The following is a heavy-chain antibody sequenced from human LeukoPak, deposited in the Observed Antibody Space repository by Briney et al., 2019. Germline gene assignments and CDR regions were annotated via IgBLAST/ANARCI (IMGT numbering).Heavy chain of an antibody. CDR2: IYYSGST. CDR3: ARVIIENAFDI. D-gene: IGHD3-10*01. V-gene: IGHV4-30-4*08. J-gene: IGHJ3*02. Sequence: SETLSLXCTVSGGSISSGDYYWSWLRQPPGKGLEWIGYIYYSGSTYYNPSLKSRVTISVDTSKNQFSLKLSSVTAADTAVYYCARVIIENAFDIWGQGTMVTVSS. CDR1: GGSISSGDYY.